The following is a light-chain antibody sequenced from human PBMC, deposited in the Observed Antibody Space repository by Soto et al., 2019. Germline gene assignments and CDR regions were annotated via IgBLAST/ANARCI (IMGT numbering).Light chain of an antibody. CDR2: GAS. CDR1: QSVSSS. J-gene: IGKJ1*01. V-gene: IGKV3-15*01. Sequence: EMVMTQSPATLSLSPGEKATLSCRASQSVSSSLAWYQQIPGQAPRLLIYGASTRATAIPARFSGSGSGTDFTLTISSLQSEDFAIYYCQQYDNWPWTFGQGTKVEIK. CDR3: QQYDNWPWT.